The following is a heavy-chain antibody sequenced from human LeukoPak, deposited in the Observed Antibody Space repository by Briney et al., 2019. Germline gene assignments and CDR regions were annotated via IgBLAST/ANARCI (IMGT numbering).Heavy chain of an antibody. V-gene: IGHV3-48*04. CDR2: ISSSSSTI. CDR3: AREGIYSSALRHYYMDV. D-gene: IGHD6-25*01. Sequence: GGSLRLSCAASGFTFSSHSMNWVRQAPGKGLEWVSYISSSSSTIYYADSVKGRFTISRDNAMNSLYLQMNSLRAEDTAVYYCAREGIYSSALRHYYMDVWGKGTTVTVSS. J-gene: IGHJ6*03. CDR1: GFTFSSHS.